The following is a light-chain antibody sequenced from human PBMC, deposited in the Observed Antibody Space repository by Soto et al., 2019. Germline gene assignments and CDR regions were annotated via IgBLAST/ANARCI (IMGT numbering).Light chain of an antibody. Sequence: TQSPATLSGSHGERATLSCRASRSVSTRLAWYQQKPGQAPRLLIFDASNRATGIPARFSGSGSGTDFTLTISSLEPEDFAVYYCQQRSGWPLTFGPGTKVDIK. V-gene: IGKV3-11*01. CDR2: DAS. CDR1: RSVSTR. J-gene: IGKJ3*01. CDR3: QQRSGWPLT.